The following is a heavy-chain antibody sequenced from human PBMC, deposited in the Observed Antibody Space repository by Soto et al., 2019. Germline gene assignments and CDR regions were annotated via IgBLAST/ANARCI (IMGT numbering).Heavy chain of an antibody. Sequence: SETLSLTCTVSGGSISSYYWSWIRQPPGKGMQWIGYVHNSGSSTYNPSLKSRVTISIDTSKRQSSLKLTSVTTADTAVYYCARDPVDGYSFFDYWGQGILVTVSS. J-gene: IGHJ4*02. V-gene: IGHV4-59*01. CDR2: VHNSGSS. CDR3: ARDPVDGYSFFDY. CDR1: GGSISSYY. D-gene: IGHD2-15*01.